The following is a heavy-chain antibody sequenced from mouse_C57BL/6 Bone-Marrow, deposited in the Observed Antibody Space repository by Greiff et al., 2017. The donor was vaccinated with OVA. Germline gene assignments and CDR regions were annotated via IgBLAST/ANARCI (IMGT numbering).Heavy chain of an antibody. CDR1: GYTFTSYW. Sequence: QVQLQQPGTELVKPGASVKLSCKASGYTFTSYWMHWVKQRPGQGLEWIGNINPSNGGTNYNEKFKSKATLTVDKSYSTAYMQLSSLTSEDSAVYYCSREGVYAYDWFAYWGQGTLVTVSA. J-gene: IGHJ3*01. D-gene: IGHD2-2*01. V-gene: IGHV1-53*01. CDR2: INPSNGGT. CDR3: SREGVYAYDWFAY.